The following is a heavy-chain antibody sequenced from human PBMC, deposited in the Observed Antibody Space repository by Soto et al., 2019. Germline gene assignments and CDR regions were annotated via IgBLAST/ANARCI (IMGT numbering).Heavy chain of an antibody. J-gene: IGHJ6*02. CDR2: SFYSGIT. CDR3: ARWSGVGVAGMDV. V-gene: IGHV4-30-4*01. Sequence: QVQLQESGPRLVKPLQTLSLTCTVSGDSINSGDYYWSWIRQPPGRGLEWVGYSFYSGITDYNPSLKSRMTISMDTSKNQLSRRLNSVTAADTAGYFCARWSGVGVAGMDVWGQGTTVSVSS. D-gene: IGHD3-10*01. CDR1: GDSINSGDYY.